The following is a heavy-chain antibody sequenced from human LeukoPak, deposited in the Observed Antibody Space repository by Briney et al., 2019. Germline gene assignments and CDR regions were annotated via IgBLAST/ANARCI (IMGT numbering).Heavy chain of an antibody. CDR1: GFLFEEFG. CDR2: INWKGDTT. CDR3: ARRGGYCAGDCYPDY. V-gene: IGHV3-20*04. Sequence: LGGSLRLSCAASGFLFEEFGMSWVRHPPGKGLGWISGINWKGDTTHYADSVKGRFTIFRDDAKNSLYLQMNSLRAEDTAFYFCARRGGYCAGDCYPDYWGQGTLVTVSS. J-gene: IGHJ4*02. D-gene: IGHD2-21*02.